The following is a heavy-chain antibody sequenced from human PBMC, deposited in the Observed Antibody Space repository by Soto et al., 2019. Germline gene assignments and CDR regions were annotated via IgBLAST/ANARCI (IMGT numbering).Heavy chain of an antibody. D-gene: IGHD3-3*01. J-gene: IGHJ6*02. CDR1: GASISSSSFH. V-gene: IGHV4-39*01. Sequence: SETLSLTCTVSGASISSSSFHWGWIRQPPGKGLEWIGSIYYSGSTYYSTSLKSQVTISVDTSKNQFSLKLSSLTAADTAVYYFARVTYDFWSGYLSIYYYYGMDVWGQGTTVT. CDR3: ARVTYDFWSGYLSIYYYYGMDV. CDR2: IYYSGST.